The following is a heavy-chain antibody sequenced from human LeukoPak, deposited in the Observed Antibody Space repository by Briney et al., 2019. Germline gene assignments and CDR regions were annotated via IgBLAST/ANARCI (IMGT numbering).Heavy chain of an antibody. D-gene: IGHD3-22*01. Sequence: PGGSLRLSCVSSGFTFSNYWMKWVRQAPGKGLEWVASINEDGSEKYYVDSVKGRFTISRDNGKNSLYLQMNSLRAEDTAVYYCARTLAARHTSGYIDYWGQGTLVTVSS. J-gene: IGHJ4*02. CDR2: INEDGSEK. V-gene: IGHV3-7*01. CDR1: GFTFSNYW. CDR3: ARTLAARHTSGYIDY.